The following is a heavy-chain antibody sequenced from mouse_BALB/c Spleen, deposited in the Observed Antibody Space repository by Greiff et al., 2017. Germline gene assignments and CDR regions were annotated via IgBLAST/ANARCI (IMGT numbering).Heavy chain of an antibody. Sequence: VQLQQSAAELARPGASVKMSCKASGYTFTSYTMHWVKQRPGQGLEWIGYINPSSGYTEYNQKFKDKTTLTADKSSSTAYMQLSSLTSEDSAVYYCAGHDGYYGAMDYWGQGTSVTVSS. V-gene: IGHV1-4*02. CDR2: INPSSGYT. CDR3: AGHDGYYGAMDY. D-gene: IGHD2-3*01. CDR1: GYTFTSYT. J-gene: IGHJ4*01.